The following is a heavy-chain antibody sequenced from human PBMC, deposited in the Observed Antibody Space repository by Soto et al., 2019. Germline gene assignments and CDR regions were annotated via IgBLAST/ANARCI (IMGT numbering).Heavy chain of an antibody. CDR3: AKEQNYYDSSGYLYYFDY. CDR1: GFTFSSYG. V-gene: IGHV3-30*18. CDR2: ISYDGSNK. D-gene: IGHD3-22*01. Sequence: PGGSLRLSCAASGFTFSSYGMHWVRQAPGKGLEWVAVISYDGSNKYYADSVKGRFTISRDNSKNTLYLQMNSLRAEDTAVYYCAKEQNYYDSSGYLYYFDYWGQGTLVTVSS. J-gene: IGHJ4*02.